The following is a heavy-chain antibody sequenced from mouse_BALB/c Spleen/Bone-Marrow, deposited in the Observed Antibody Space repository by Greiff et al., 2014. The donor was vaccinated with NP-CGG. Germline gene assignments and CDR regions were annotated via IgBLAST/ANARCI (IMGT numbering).Heavy chain of an antibody. CDR2: ISNGGGSA. CDR3: ARHHGDYFYYASDY. CDR1: GFTFSSYT. J-gene: IGHJ4*01. Sequence: DVKLEESGGGFVQPGGSLKLSCAASGFTFSSYTMSWVRQTPEKRLEWVAYISNGGGSAYYSDTVKGRFTISRDNAENTLYLQMSSLKSEDTAMYYCARHHGDYFYYASDYWGQGTSVTVSS. D-gene: IGHD2-13*01. V-gene: IGHV5-12-2*01.